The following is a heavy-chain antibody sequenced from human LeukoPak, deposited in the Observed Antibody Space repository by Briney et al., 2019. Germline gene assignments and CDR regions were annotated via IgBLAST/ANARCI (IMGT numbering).Heavy chain of an antibody. CDR3: ARRPGYCSGGSCYSESKRYYFDY. CDR2: IYPRDGST. V-gene: IGHV1-46*01. J-gene: IGHJ4*02. CDR1: GYSFTSNY. Sequence: ASVTVSCTASGYSFTSNYIHWVRQAPGQGLEWMGMIYPRDGSTSYAQKFQGRVTVTRDTSTSTVHMELSGLRSEDTAVYYCARRPGYCSGGSCYSESKRYYFDYWGQGTLVTVSS. D-gene: IGHD2-15*01.